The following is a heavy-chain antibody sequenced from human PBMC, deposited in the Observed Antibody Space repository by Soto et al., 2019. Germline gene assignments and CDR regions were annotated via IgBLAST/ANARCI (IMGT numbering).Heavy chain of an antibody. CDR2: SSATGAGT. CDR3: AKGRRAGGNYGVYSDF. V-gene: IGHV3-23*01. D-gene: IGHD1-7*01. J-gene: IGHJ4*02. CDR1: GFTFSSYG. Sequence: EVQLLESGGGLVQPGGSLRLSCAASGFTFSSYGMTWVRQAPGKGLEWVSFSSATGAGTYYADSVKGRFTISRDNSKNPLYLEMTRLSAGDTAVYYCAKGRRAGGNYGVYSDFWGQGALVIVSS.